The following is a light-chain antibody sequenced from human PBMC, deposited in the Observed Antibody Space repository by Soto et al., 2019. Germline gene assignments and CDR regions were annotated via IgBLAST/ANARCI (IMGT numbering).Light chain of an antibody. J-gene: IGKJ2*01. V-gene: IGKV3-20*01. CDR2: AAS. CDR3: QQYGTSPYT. Sequence: EIVMTQSPATLSVSPGETAALSCRASQSVRSNLAWYQHKPGQAPRLLIYAASSRAAVIPDRFTGSGSGTDFTLTISRLEPEDFAVYYCQQYGTSPYTFGQGTKVDIK. CDR1: QSVRSN.